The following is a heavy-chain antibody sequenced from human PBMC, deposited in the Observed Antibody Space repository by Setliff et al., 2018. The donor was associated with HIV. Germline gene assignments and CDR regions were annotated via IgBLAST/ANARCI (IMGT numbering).Heavy chain of an antibody. CDR2: ISHTGNT. V-gene: IGHV4-39*01. D-gene: IGHD2-15*01. J-gene: IGHJ4*02. Sequence: SETLSLTCTVSGGSISSFSYYWGWIRQPPGKGPEWIGSISHTGNTYYNPSLKSRVTISVDTSKNQFSLKLSSVTAADTAVYYCARRLGYCSGGSCRTPSDYWGQGTLVTVSS. CDR1: GGSISSFSYY. CDR3: ARRLGYCSGGSCRTPSDY.